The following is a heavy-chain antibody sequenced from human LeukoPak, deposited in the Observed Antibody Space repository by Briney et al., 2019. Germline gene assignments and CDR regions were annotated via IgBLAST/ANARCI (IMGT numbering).Heavy chain of an antibody. CDR3: AGSERSGSYFDY. V-gene: IGHV4-34*01. Sequence: SETLSLTCAVYGGSFSAYYWSWIRQPPGKGLEWIVEINHSGSTNYNPSLKSRVTISVDTSRNQFSLKVSSVTAADTAVYYCAGSERSGSYFDYWGQGTLVTVSS. J-gene: IGHJ4*02. CDR2: INHSGST. D-gene: IGHD2-15*01. CDR1: GGSFSAYY.